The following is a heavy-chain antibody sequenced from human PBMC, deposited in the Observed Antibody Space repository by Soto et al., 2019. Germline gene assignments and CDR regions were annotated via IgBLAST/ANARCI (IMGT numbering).Heavy chain of an antibody. D-gene: IGHD2-2*01. Sequence: ASVKVSCKASGYTFTSYAMHWVRQAPGQRLEWMGWINAGNGNTKYSQKFQGRVTITRDTSASTTYMELSSLRSEDTAVYYCARGIVVVPAAVDWFDPWGQGTLVTVSS. CDR3: ARGIVVVPAAVDWFDP. J-gene: IGHJ5*02. CDR2: INAGNGNT. V-gene: IGHV1-3*01. CDR1: GYTFTSYA.